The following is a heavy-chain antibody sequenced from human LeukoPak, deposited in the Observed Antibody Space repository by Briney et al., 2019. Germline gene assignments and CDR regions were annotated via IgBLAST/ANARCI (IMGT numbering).Heavy chain of an antibody. CDR1: GFSFSDYW. CDR3: ARTPWVVTGYYFDY. D-gene: IGHD4-23*01. Sequence: GGSLRLSCAASGFSFSDYWMAWVRQAPGRGLECVANIKQDGYNIYYVDSVQGRFTISRDNAKNSLYLQMNSLRAEDTAVYYCARTPWVVTGYYFDYWGQGTLVTVSS. J-gene: IGHJ4*02. CDR2: IKQDGYNI. V-gene: IGHV3-7*01.